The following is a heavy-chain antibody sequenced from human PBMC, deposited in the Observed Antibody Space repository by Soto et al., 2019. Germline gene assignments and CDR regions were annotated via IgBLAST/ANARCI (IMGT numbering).Heavy chain of an antibody. CDR1: GFSISSYF. J-gene: IGHJ4*02. CDR2: INSDGSIT. D-gene: IGHD3-22*01. V-gene: IGHV3-74*01. Sequence: GGSLRLSCSASGFSISSYFMRWVRQAPGKGLVWVSRINSDGSITTYADSVKGRFTISRDNAENTLYLQMNGLRAEDTAVYSCARSSGYVDFWGQGTLVTVSS. CDR3: ARSSGYVDF.